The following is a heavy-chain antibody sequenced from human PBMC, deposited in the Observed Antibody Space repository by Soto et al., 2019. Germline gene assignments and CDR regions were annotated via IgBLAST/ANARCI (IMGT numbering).Heavy chain of an antibody. J-gene: IGHJ6*02. CDR2: IFYSGST. CDR3: ARVGFNWNDDYYGMDV. V-gene: IGHV4-39*01. Sequence: PSETLYLTCTVSGGSISSSIYYGGWIRRPPGKGLEWIGSIFYSGSTYYNPSLKSRVTISVDTSKNQFSLKLSSVTAADTAVYYCARVGFNWNDDYYGMDVWGQGTTVT. CDR1: GGSISSSIYY. D-gene: IGHD1-20*01.